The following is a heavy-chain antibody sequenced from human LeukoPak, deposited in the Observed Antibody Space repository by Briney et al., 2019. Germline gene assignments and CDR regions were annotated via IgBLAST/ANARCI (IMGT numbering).Heavy chain of an antibody. V-gene: IGHV3-33*01. J-gene: IGHJ5*02. D-gene: IGHD2-15*01. Sequence: GGSLRLSCAASGFSFSSYGMHWVRQAPGKGLEWVAVTWYEGSNKYYVDSVQARFTISRDNSKNTLYLQMNSLRAEDTAGYYCARDTGFCSGGSCYSGGFDPWGQGTLVTVSS. CDR3: ARDTGFCSGGSCYSGGFDP. CDR1: GFSFSSYG. CDR2: TWYEGSNK.